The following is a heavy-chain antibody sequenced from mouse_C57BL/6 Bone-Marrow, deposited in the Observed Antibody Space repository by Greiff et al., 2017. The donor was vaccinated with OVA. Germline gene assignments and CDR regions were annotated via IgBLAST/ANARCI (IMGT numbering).Heavy chain of an antibody. J-gene: IGHJ4*01. Sequence: QVQLKESGAELARPGASVKLSCKASGYTFTSYGISWVKQRTGQGLEWIGEIYPRSGNTYYNEKFKGKATLTADKSSSTAYMELRSLTSEDSAVYFGAGGGGTSVDYWGQGTSVTVSS. CDR1: GYTFTSYG. CDR2: IYPRSGNT. D-gene: IGHD4-1*01. V-gene: IGHV1-81*01. CDR3: AGGGGTSVDY.